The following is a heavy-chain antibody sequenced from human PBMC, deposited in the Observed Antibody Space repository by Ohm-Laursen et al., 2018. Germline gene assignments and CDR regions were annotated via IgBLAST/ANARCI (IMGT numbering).Heavy chain of an antibody. V-gene: IGHV4-39*01. D-gene: IGHD3-10*01. CDR1: GGSISSSSYY. Sequence: SETLSLTCTVSGGSISSSSYYWGWIRQPPGKGLEWIGSIYYSGSTYYNPSLKSRVTISVDTSKNQFSLKLSSVTAADTAVYYCAMVRGKYDYWGQGTLVTVSS. CDR2: IYYSGST. J-gene: IGHJ4*02. CDR3: AMVRGKYDY.